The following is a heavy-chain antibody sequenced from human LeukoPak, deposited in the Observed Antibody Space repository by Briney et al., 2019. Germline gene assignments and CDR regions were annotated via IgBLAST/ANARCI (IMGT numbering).Heavy chain of an antibody. V-gene: IGHV4-59*01. CDR1: GGSISSYY. CDR3: ARDRGSYSRGAFDI. CDR2: VYYSGST. Sequence: PSETLSLTCTVPGGSISSYYWSWIRQPPGKGLGRIGYVYYSGSTNHNPSLKSRVTISVDTSKNQFSLKLSSVTAADTAVYYCARDRGSYSRGAFDIWGHGTMVTVSS. D-gene: IGHD1-26*01. J-gene: IGHJ3*02.